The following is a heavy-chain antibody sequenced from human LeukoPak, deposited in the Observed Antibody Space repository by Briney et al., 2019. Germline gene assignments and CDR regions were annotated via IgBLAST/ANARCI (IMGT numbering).Heavy chain of an antibody. Sequence: SGTLSLTCAVYGGSFSGYYWSWIRQPPGKGLEWIGEINHSGSTNYNPSLKSRVTISVDTSKNQFSLKLSSVTAADTAVYYCARGTTYYDFWSGYYTHYYYYMDVWGKGATVTVSS. V-gene: IGHV4-34*01. J-gene: IGHJ6*03. CDR1: GGSFSGYY. D-gene: IGHD3-3*01. CDR3: ARGTTYYDFWSGYYTHYYYYMDV. CDR2: INHSGST.